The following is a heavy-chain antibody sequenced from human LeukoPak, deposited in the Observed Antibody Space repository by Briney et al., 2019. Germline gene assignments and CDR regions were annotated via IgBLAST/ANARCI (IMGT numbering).Heavy chain of an antibody. V-gene: IGHV4-34*01. D-gene: IGHD3-22*01. CDR3: ARDGYYYDGSFEY. Sequence: PSETLSLTCSVFGVSINDYYWSWIRQSPGKGLEWIGEISQTEGTRYNPSLESRVTMSVGTSENQLSLKLIFVTAADTAVYYCARDGYYYDGSFEYWGQGIRVAVSS. CDR1: GVSINDYY. J-gene: IGHJ4*02. CDR2: ISQTEGT.